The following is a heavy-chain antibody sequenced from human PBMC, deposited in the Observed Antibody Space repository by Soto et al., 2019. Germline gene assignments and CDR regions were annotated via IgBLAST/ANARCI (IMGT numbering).Heavy chain of an antibody. CDR2: INHSGST. D-gene: IGHD5-18*01. CDR3: ARAGEYSYGYSYYYGMDV. J-gene: IGHJ6*02. Sequence: SETLSLTCAVYGGSFSGYYWSWIRQPPWKGLEWIGEINHSGSTNYNPSLKSRVTISVDTSKNQFSLKLSSVTAADTAVYYCARAGEYSYGYSYYYGMDVWGQGTTVTVSS. V-gene: IGHV4-34*01. CDR1: GGSFSGYY.